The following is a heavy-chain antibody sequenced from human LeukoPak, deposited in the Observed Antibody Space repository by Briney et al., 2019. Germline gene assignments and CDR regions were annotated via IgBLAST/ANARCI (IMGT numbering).Heavy chain of an antibody. V-gene: IGHV1-18*01. Sequence: ASVKVSCKASGYTFTSYGISWVRQAPGQGLEWMGWISAYNGNTNYAQKLQGRVTMTTDTSTSTAYMELRSLRSDDTAVYYCARGIGGYSSSWGVFDYWGQGTLVTVSS. CDR3: ARGIGGYSSSWGVFDY. D-gene: IGHD6-13*01. CDR1: GYTFTSYG. CDR2: ISAYNGNT. J-gene: IGHJ4*02.